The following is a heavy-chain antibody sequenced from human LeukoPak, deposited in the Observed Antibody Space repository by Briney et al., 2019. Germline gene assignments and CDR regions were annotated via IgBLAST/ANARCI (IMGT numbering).Heavy chain of an antibody. D-gene: IGHD5-18*01. Sequence: GRSLRLSCAASGFTFSSYGMHWVRQAPGKGLEWVAVISYDGSNKYYADSVKGRFTISRDNSKNTLYLQMNSLRAEDTAVYYCARLVDTAMVWGQGTLVTVSS. V-gene: IGHV3-30*03. CDR1: GFTFSSYG. CDR2: ISYDGSNK. CDR3: ARLVDTAMV. J-gene: IGHJ4*02.